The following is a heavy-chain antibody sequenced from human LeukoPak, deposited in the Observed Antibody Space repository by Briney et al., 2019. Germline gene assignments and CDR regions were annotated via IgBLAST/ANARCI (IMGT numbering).Heavy chain of an antibody. CDR3: ARYHLGSYLRDPFDH. V-gene: IGHV3-48*01. CDR2: ITKDIDRR. CDR1: GFSFGGHG. J-gene: IGHJ4*02. D-gene: IGHD3-10*01. Sequence: PGGSLRLSCEASGFSFGGHGMHWLRQAPGEGLEWIGFITKDIDRRHYAESVEGRFTVSRDNAKSPFYLQMSSRQVEDTAIYYCARYHLGSYLRDPFDHWGQGSVVAVSS.